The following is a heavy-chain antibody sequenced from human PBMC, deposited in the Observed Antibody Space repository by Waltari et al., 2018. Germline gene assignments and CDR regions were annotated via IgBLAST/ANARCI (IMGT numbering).Heavy chain of an antibody. V-gene: IGHV3-7*01. Sequence: EVQLVESGGGLVQPGGSLRLSCAASGFTFSSYWMRWVRQAPGKGLEWVANIKQDGSEKYYVDSVKGRFTISRDNAKNSLYLQMNSLRAEDTAVYYCARVELAARPGGPYAFDIWGQGTMVTVSS. CDR3: ARVELAARPGGPYAFDI. D-gene: IGHD6-6*01. CDR2: IKQDGSEK. CDR1: GFTFSSYW. J-gene: IGHJ3*02.